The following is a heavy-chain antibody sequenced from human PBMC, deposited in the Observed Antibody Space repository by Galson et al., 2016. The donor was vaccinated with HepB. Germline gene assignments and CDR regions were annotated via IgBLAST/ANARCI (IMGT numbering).Heavy chain of an antibody. Sequence: SLRLSCAASGFLFSDHGMHWVRQAPGKGLEWVAVIAYDGTNDHYADSVRGRFTISRDNSQNTLYLQMTSLRREDTAVYYCARDNTGSHGSGFDYWGQGTLVTVSS. CDR2: IAYDGTND. CDR3: ARDNTGSHGSGFDY. J-gene: IGHJ4*02. D-gene: IGHD2-15*01. V-gene: IGHV3-30*03. CDR1: GFLFSDHG.